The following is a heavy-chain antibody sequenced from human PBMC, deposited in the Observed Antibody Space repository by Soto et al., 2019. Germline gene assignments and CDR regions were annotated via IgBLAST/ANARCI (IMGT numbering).Heavy chain of an antibody. J-gene: IGHJ6*04. V-gene: IGHV3-66*01. CDR2: IQSGGTT. CDR3: TRDDVHFNGDRYYGVPMDV. Sequence: EVQLVESGGDLVQPGGSLRLSCAASGFSVSSKSMSWVRQAPGKGLEWVSLIQSGGTTYYAGSVKGIFTISRDYSKNTLFLQMNSLRVEDTAVYYCTRDDVHFNGDRYYGVPMDVWGKGTTVTVSA. CDR1: GFSVSSKS. D-gene: IGHD2-8*01.